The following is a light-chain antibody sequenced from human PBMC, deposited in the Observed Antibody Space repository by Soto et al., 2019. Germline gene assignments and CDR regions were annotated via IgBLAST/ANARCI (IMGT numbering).Light chain of an antibody. V-gene: IGKV1-12*01. CDR3: HQAKSFPLT. CDR1: QGISSW. CDR2: AAS. J-gene: IGKJ4*01. Sequence: DIQMTQSPSSVSASVGDRVTITCRASQGISSWLAWYQQKPGKAPKLLIYAASSLQSGVPSRFTGSGSGTHISLTISSPRPEDFVTYSCHQAKSFPLTFAGGTKVEIK.